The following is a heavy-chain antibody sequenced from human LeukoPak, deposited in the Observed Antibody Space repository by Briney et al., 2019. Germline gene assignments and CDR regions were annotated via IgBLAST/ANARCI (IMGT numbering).Heavy chain of an antibody. CDR3: ARDQGFGSSSLIYYYYGMDV. CDR2: IYSGGST. J-gene: IGHJ6*02. D-gene: IGHD6-6*01. Sequence: GGSLRLSCAASGFTVSSNYMSWVRQAPGKGLEWVSVIYSGGSTYYADSVKGRFTISRHNSKNTLYLQMNSLRAEVTAVYYCARDQGFGSSSLIYYYYGMDVWGQGTTVTVSS. V-gene: IGHV3-53*04. CDR1: GFTVSSNY.